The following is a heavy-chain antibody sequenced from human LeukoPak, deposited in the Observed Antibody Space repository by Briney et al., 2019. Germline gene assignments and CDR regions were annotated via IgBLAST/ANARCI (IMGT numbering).Heavy chain of an antibody. J-gene: IGHJ4*02. V-gene: IGHV1-18*01. CDR1: GYTFITYG. CDR3: ARNARKFSTSNGGDY. Sequence: ASVTVSCKTSGYTFITYGISWVRQAPGQGLEWMGWISAYNGNTNYAEKFQGRVTMTTDTSTSTAYMELRSLRSDDTAVYFCARNARKFSTSNGGDYWGQGTLVTVSS. CDR2: ISAYNGNT. D-gene: IGHD6-6*01.